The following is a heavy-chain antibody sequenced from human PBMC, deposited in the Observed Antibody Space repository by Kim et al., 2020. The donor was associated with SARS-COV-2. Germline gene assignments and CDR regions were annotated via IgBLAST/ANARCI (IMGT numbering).Heavy chain of an antibody. CDR2: IYYSGST. CDR1: GGSISSGGYY. Sequence: SETLSLTCTVSGGSISSGGYYWSWIRQHPGKGLEWIGYIYYSGSTYYNPSLKSRVTISVDTSKNQFSLKLSSVTAADTAVYYCARQVMITFGGVIGFFDYWGQGTLVTVSS. D-gene: IGHD3-16*02. V-gene: IGHV4-31*03. J-gene: IGHJ4*02. CDR3: ARQVMITFGGVIGFFDY.